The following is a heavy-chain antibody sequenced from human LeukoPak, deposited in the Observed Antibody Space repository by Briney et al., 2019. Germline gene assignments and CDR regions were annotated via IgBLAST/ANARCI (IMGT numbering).Heavy chain of an antibody. CDR2: IYYSGST. D-gene: IGHD2-15*01. CDR3: ARGGGYYDY. Sequence: GSLRLSCAASGFTVSSNYMSWVRQPPGKGLEWIGSIYYSGSTYYSPSLKSRVTISVDTSKNQSSLKLSSVTAADTAVYYCARGGGYYDYWGQGTLVTVSS. J-gene: IGHJ4*02. V-gene: IGHV4-39*07. CDR1: GFTVSSNY.